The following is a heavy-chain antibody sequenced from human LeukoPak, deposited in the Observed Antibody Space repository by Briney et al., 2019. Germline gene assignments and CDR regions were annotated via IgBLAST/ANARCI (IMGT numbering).Heavy chain of an antibody. D-gene: IGHD5-12*01. J-gene: IGHJ4*02. CDR2: INTNTGNP. V-gene: IGHV7-4-1*02. Sequence: ASVKVSCKTSGYTFSSHAMNWVRQAPGQGLEFMGWINTNTGNPTYAQGFTGRFVFSLDASVSTAYLQIISLKSEDTAVYYCAREKATGGSDYFWGQGTLVTVSS. CDR3: AREKATGGSDYF. CDR1: GYTFSSHA.